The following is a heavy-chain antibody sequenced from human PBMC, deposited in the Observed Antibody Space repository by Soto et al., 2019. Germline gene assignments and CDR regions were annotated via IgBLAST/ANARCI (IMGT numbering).Heavy chain of an antibody. V-gene: IGHV1-18*01. Sequence: QVQLVQSGVEVKKPGASVKVSCKASGYTFTTSGITWVRQAPGQGLEWMGWISTYNGNTNYAQKLQGRVTLTTDTFTGTAYMEMRSLRSADTAVYYCARGYSYGSRYYFDYWGQGTLVTVSS. D-gene: IGHD5-12*01. J-gene: IGHJ4*02. CDR2: ISTYNGNT. CDR1: GYTFTTSG. CDR3: ARGYSYGSRYYFDY.